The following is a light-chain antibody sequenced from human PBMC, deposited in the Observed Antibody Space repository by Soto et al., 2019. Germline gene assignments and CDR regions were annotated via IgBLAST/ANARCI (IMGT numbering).Light chain of an antibody. CDR1: QSVSSSY. CDR2: GAS. CDR3: QQYGSSSLT. J-gene: IGKJ4*01. Sequence: EIVLTQSPCTLALSPGERATLSCRAIQSVSSSYLAWYQQKPGQAPRLLIYGASSRATGIPDRFSGSGSGTDFTLTISRLEPEDFAVYYCQQYGSSSLTFGGGTKVDIK. V-gene: IGKV3-20*01.